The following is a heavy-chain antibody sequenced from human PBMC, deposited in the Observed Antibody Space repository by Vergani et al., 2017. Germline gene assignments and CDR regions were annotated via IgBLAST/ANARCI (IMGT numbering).Heavy chain of an antibody. CDR3: TTLSPNWAHW. D-gene: IGHD7-27*01. J-gene: IGHJ4*02. CDR2: IKSQIVGGTT. CDR1: VFSFSNAW. Sequence: EVKLVESAGGLVKPGGSLRLSCAAFVFSFSNAWMTWVRQGPGQGLEWGGRIKSQIVGGTTDYAASVKGRITISRDDSTNMLYLHMNSLKTEDTAVYYCTTLSPNWAHWWGQGTLVNVSS. V-gene: IGHV3-15*01.